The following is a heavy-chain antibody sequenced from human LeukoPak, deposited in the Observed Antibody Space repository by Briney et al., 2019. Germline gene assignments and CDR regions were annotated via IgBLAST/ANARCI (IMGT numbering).Heavy chain of an antibody. V-gene: IGHV1-18*01. J-gene: IGHJ5*02. CDR2: ISTYNGDT. CDR3: ARKGNWFDP. D-gene: IGHD3-10*01. CDR1: GYTFTEFD. Sequence: GASVRDSCKASGYTFTEFDFSWVRQAPGQGLEWMGWISTYNGDTNYAQKFQGRVTMTTDTSTTTAYMELRSLRSDDTAVYYCARKGNWFDPWGQGNRLTVSS.